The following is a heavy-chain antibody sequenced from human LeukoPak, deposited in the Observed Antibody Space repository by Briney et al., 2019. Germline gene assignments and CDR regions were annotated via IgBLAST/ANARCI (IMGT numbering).Heavy chain of an antibody. Sequence: SQTPSLTCTVSGGSISSGGYYWSWIRQHPGKGLEWIGFIYYSGSTYYNPSLKSRVTFSVDTSKSQFSLKLSSVNAADTALYYCARAVYDYIWGSYRFDYWGQGTLVTVSS. V-gene: IGHV4-31*03. CDR3: ARAVYDYIWGSYRFDY. J-gene: IGHJ4*02. CDR1: GGSISSGGYY. CDR2: IYYSGST. D-gene: IGHD3-16*02.